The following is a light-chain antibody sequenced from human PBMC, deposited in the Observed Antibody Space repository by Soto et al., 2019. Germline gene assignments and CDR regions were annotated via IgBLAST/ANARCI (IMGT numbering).Light chain of an antibody. Sequence: QSVLTQPPSASGTPGQRVTISCSGSSSNIGSDYVYWYQHLPGAAPKLLIYTNNQRPSGVPDRFSGSKSGTSASLAISGLRSDDEADYYCAAWDDSLNGYVFGPGTKLTVL. V-gene: IGLV1-47*01. CDR3: AAWDDSLNGYV. CDR2: TNN. J-gene: IGLJ1*01. CDR1: SSNIGSDY.